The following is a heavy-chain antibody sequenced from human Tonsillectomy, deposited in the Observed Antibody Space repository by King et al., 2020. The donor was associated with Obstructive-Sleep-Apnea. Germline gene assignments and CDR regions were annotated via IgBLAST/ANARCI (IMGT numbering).Heavy chain of an antibody. CDR2: LNNTGGTT. CDR3: AKEPDGSGSYFADY. D-gene: IGHD3-10*01. V-gene: IGHV3-23*01. CDR1: GFTFNAYA. J-gene: IGHJ4*02. Sequence: VQLLESGGDLVQPGGSLRLSCAASGFTFNAYAMSWVRQAPGKGLEWVSTLNNTGGTTYYADSVRGRFTVSRDNYRNTLYLQMNSLRADDTAVYYCAKEPDGSGSYFADYWGQGTLVTVSS.